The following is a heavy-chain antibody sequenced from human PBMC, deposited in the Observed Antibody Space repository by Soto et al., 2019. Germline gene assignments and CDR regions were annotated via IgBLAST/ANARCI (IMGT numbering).Heavy chain of an antibody. V-gene: IGHV1-69*12. J-gene: IGHJ3*02. CDR1: GGTFSSYA. CDR3: ARWTCGGDCYSGAFDI. D-gene: IGHD2-21*02. CDR2: IIPIFATA. Sequence: QVQLVQSGAEVKKPGSSVKVSCKASGGTFSSYAISWVRQAPGQGLEWMGGIIPIFATANYAEKFQGRVTITADESTSTAYMELSSLRSEDTAVYYCARWTCGGDCYSGAFDIWGQGTMVTVSS.